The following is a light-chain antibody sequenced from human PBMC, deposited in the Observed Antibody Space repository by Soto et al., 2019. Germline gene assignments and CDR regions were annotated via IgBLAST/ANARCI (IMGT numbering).Light chain of an antibody. V-gene: IGKV3-11*01. J-gene: IGKJ2*01. CDR1: QSVSSY. CDR3: QQRSDGPAFT. CDR2: DSF. Sequence: EIVLTQSPATLSLSPGERATLSCRASQSVSSYLSWYQQKPGQAPRLLIYDSFNRATGIPARFSGSGSGTDFTLTISSLEPADFAVYYCQQRSDGPAFTFGQGTKLEIK.